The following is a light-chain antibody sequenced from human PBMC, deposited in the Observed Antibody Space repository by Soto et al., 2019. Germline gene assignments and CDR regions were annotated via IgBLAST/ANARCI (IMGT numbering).Light chain of an antibody. Sequence: VLIQPLLSRPVTLAQPASISCKPSGSLIYSNGKTSLNWYQQRPGQVPRRIIYQVSNRESGVPDRFSGSGSGSGTDFTLKISRVEAEDVGVYYCMEGTPSFGQGTTGDIK. J-gene: IGKJ1*01. CDR2: QVS. CDR3: MEGTPS. V-gene: IGKV2-30*01. CDR1: GSLIYSNGKTS.